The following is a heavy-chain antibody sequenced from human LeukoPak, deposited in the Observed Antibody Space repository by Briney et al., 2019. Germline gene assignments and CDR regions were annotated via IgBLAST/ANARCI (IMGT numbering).Heavy chain of an antibody. CDR2: ISGSADNT. V-gene: IGHV3-23*01. Sequence: GGTLRLSCAASGFTFSKYGMSWVRQAPGKGPEWVSAISGSADNTYYADSVKGRFTISRDNAKNSLYLQMNSLRTEDTAVYYCAQGGYTSSWYGDYWGQGTLVTVSS. J-gene: IGHJ4*02. CDR3: AQGGYTSSWYGDY. D-gene: IGHD6-13*01. CDR1: GFTFSKYG.